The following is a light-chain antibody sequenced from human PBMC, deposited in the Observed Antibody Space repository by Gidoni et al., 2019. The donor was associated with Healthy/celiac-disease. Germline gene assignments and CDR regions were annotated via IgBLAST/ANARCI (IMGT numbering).Light chain of an antibody. Sequence: QDISNYLNWYPQQPGKAPKLLLYAASNLETGVPSKFSGSGSGTDFTFTSSRLQPEDIATDYCQQYDNLPPFTFGPGTKVDIK. V-gene: IGKV1-33*01. CDR2: AAS. CDR1: QDISNY. CDR3: QQYDNLPPFT. J-gene: IGKJ3*01.